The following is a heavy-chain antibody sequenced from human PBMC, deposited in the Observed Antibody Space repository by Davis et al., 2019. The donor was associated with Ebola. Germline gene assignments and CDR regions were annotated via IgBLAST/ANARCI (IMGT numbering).Heavy chain of an antibody. CDR2: INHDGSEK. V-gene: IGHV3-7*01. Sequence: GESLKISCAASGFSFYSYWMTWVRQAPGKGLEWVANINHDGSEKYYLDSVKGRFTISRDNAKNSVDLQMHSLRAEDTAVYYCARVPGYWSGHIDSWGQGTLVTVSS. CDR3: ARVPGYWSGHIDS. CDR1: GFSFYSYW. J-gene: IGHJ4*02. D-gene: IGHD1-1*01.